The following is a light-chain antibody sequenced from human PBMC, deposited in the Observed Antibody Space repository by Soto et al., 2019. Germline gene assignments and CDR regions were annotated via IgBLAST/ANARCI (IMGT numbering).Light chain of an antibody. CDR3: QQYGGSPLYT. Sequence: EIVLTQSPGTLSLSPGERATLSFSASQSVSSSYLAWYQQKPGQAPRLLIYGASSRATGIPDRFSGSGSGTDFTLTISRLEPEDFAVYYCQQYGGSPLYTFGQGTKVDIK. CDR1: QSVSSSY. V-gene: IGKV3-20*01. CDR2: GAS. J-gene: IGKJ2*01.